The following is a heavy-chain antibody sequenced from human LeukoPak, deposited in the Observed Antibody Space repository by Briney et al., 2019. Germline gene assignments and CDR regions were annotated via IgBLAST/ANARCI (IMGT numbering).Heavy chain of an antibody. CDR1: GGSISSGGYY. Sequence: PSQTLSLTCTVSGGSISSGGYYWRWIRQHPGKGLEWIGYIYYSGSTYYNPSLKSRVTISVDTSKNQFSLKLSSVTAADTAVYYCATSTVSYIAEFDYWGQGTLVTVSS. CDR2: IYYSGST. D-gene: IGHD4-17*01. CDR3: ATSTVSYIAEFDY. V-gene: IGHV4-31*03. J-gene: IGHJ4*02.